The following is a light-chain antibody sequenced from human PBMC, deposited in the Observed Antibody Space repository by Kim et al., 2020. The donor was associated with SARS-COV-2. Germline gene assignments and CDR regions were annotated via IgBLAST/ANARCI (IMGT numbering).Light chain of an antibody. CDR3: SSYTSSTSYV. J-gene: IGLJ1*01. Sequence: GQSITISCTGTSSDVGGYNYVSWYRQHPGKAPKLLIYDGVNRPSGVSDRFSGSRSANTASLTISGLQPEDEADYYCSSYTSSTSYVFGTGTKVTVL. V-gene: IGLV2-14*03. CDR1: SSDVGGYNY. CDR2: DGV.